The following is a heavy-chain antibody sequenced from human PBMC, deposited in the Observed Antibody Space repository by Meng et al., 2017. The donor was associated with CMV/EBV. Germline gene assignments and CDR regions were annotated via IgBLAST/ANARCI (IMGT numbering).Heavy chain of an antibody. Sequence: SVKVSCKASGGTFSSYAISWVRQAPGQGLEWMGGIIPIFGTASYAQKFQGRVTITTDESTSTAYMELSSLRSKDTAVYYCARDKGRITIFGVVYNNWFDTWGQGTLVTVSS. V-gene: IGHV1-69*05. J-gene: IGHJ5*02. CDR2: IIPIFGTA. D-gene: IGHD3-3*01. CDR3: ARDKGRITIFGVVYNNWFDT. CDR1: GGTFSSYA.